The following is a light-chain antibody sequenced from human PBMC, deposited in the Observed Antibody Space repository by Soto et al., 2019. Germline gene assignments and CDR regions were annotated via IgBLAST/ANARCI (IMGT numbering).Light chain of an antibody. CDR1: TGPVTSGHW. Sequence: QAVVTQEPSLTVSPGGTVTLTCDSSTGPVTSGHWPYWLQQKPGQAPRTLIYDTSKKHSWTPARFSGPLLGGKAALTLSGAQPEDEADYDCFLSYSGARPVVFGGGTKLTVL. V-gene: IGLV7-46*01. CDR3: FLSYSGARPVV. CDR2: DTS. J-gene: IGLJ2*01.